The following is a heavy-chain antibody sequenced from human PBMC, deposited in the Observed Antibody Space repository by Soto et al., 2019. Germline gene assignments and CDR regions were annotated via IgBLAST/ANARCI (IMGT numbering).Heavy chain of an antibody. V-gene: IGHV1-18*01. CDR1: GYTFTSYG. CDR3: ASGIRVGYCSGGSCYQLDY. CDR2: ISAYNGNT. D-gene: IGHD2-15*01. Sequence: GASVKVSCKASGYTFTSYGISWVRQAPGQGLEWMGWISAYNGNTNYAQKLQGRVTMTTDTSTSTAYMELRSLRSDDTAVYYCASGIRVGYCSGGSCYQLDYWGQGTLVTVSS. J-gene: IGHJ4*02.